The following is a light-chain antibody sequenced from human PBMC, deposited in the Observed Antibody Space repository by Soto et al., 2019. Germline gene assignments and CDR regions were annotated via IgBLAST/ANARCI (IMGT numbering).Light chain of an antibody. CDR2: RAP. CDR1: QFIGTW. J-gene: IGKJ3*01. V-gene: IGKV1-5*03. Sequence: DIQLTQSPSSLSSSVGDRVTITCRASQFIGTWLAWYQQKSGEAPKLLIYRAPNLVSGVPSRFSGSGSGTEFTLTISGLQPDDFSTYYCQHYETYSGTFGPGTKVDL. CDR3: QHYETYSGT.